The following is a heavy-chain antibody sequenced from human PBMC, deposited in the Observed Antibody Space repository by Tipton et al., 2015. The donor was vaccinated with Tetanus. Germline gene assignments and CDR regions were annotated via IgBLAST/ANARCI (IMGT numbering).Heavy chain of an antibody. D-gene: IGHD1-1*01. CDR3: ARQTLSLERLFKPPDVLDL. Sequence: TLSLTCTVPGGSINSYYWSWIRQPPGKGLEWIGYIYYSGSTNYNPSLRSRVTISVDTAKNQFSLRLSSVTAADTSLYYCARQTLSLERLFKPPDVLDLWGQGTMVTVSS. V-gene: IGHV4-59*08. J-gene: IGHJ3*01. CDR2: IYYSGST. CDR1: GGSINSYY.